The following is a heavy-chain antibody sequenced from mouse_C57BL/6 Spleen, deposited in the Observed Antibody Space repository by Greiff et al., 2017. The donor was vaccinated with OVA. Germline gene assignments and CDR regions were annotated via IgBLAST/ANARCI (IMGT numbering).Heavy chain of an antibody. CDR1: GFTFSDYY. Sequence: EVKLVESEGGLVQPGSSMKLSCTASGFTFSDYYMAWVRQVPEKGLEWVANINYDGSSTYYLDSLKSRFIISRDNAKNILYLQMSSLKSEDTATYYCARSTPAYYSNSYYFDYWGQGTTLTVSS. J-gene: IGHJ2*01. V-gene: IGHV5-16*01. CDR3: ARSTPAYYSNSYYFDY. CDR2: INYDGSST. D-gene: IGHD2-5*01.